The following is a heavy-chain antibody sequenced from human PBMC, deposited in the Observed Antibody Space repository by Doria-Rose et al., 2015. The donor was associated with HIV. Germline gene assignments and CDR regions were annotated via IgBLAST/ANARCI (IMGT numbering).Heavy chain of an antibody. Sequence: QVQLQESGPGLVRPSQTLSLTCTVSGDSLSSGDSFWRWIRQPPTTGPEWIGHISSSGTTYYYPSLRGRLTISLDASKNQFSLNLNSVTAADTAVYYCARARNYGFPHFFDFWGQGTLVTVSS. V-gene: IGHV4-30-4*01. CDR1: GDSLSSGDSF. D-gene: IGHD3-10*01. CDR2: ISSSGTT. J-gene: IGHJ4*02. CDR3: ARARNYGFPHFFDF.